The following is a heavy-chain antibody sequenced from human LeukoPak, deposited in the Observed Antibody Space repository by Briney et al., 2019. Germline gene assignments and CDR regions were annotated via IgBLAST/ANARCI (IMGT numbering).Heavy chain of an antibody. CDR3: ANPRLDDYYMDV. CDR1: GFTFSSYG. CDR2: IRYDGSNK. V-gene: IGHV3-30*02. Sequence: PGGSLRLSCAASGFTFSSYGMHWVRQAPGKGLEWVAFIRYDGSNKYYADSVKGRFTISRDNSKNTLYLQMNSLRAGDTAVYYCANPRLDDYYMDVWGKGTTVTVSS. J-gene: IGHJ6*03.